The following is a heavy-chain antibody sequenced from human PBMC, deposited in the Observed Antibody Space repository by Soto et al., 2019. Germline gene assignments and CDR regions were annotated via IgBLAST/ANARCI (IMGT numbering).Heavy chain of an antibody. Sequence: QEELVQSGAEVQKPGSSVNVSCKASGGTFASYSITWLRQAPGQRLEWMGEIIPLMRTVNYAQKFQDRVTITYDRSTSTVYMALNSLRADDTAVYYCARDPVDLFGYLDVWGQGTTVTVSS. CDR2: IIPLMRTV. D-gene: IGHD2-21*01. CDR1: GGTFASYS. J-gene: IGHJ6*02. V-gene: IGHV1-69*06. CDR3: ARDPVDLFGYLDV.